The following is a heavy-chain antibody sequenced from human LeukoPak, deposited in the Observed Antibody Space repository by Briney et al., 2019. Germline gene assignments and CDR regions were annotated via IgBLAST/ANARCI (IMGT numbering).Heavy chain of an antibody. D-gene: IGHD6-13*01. CDR1: GGSISSYY. CDR3: ARASSYLRSFDY. J-gene: IGHJ4*02. V-gene: IGHV4-59*01. CDR2: IYYSVST. Sequence: KSSETLSLTCTVSGGSISSYYWSWIRQPPGKGLEWIGYIYYSVSTNYNPSLKSRVTISVGTSKNLFSLKLSSVTAADTAVYYCARASSYLRSFDYWGQGTLVTVSS.